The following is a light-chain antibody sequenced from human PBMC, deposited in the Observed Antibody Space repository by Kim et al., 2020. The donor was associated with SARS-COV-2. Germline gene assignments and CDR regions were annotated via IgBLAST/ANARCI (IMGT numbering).Light chain of an antibody. CDR2: DVT. J-gene: IGLJ1*01. CDR1: SRDVCNYNY. V-gene: IGLV2-14*03. Sequence: GQSLTISCTGTSRDVCNYNYVSWYQHHPGKVPKLMIYDVTERLSGVSNRFSGSKSGNTASLTISGLQAEDEADYYCSSYTLSSTYVFGSGTKVTVL. CDR3: SSYTLSSTYV.